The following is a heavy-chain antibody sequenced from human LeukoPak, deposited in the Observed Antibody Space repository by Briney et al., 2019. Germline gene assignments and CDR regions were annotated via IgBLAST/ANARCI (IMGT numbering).Heavy chain of an antibody. Sequence: GESLKISCKGSGYSFTNYWIGWVRQMPEKGLEWMGIIYPGDSDTTYSPSFQGQVTISADKSINTTYLQWSSLNASDTAMYYCARQRGYCGGGRCYDNWFDPWGQGSLVTVSS. D-gene: IGHD2-15*01. CDR1: GYSFTNYW. V-gene: IGHV5-51*01. J-gene: IGHJ5*02. CDR3: ARQRGYCGGGRCYDNWFDP. CDR2: IYPGDSDT.